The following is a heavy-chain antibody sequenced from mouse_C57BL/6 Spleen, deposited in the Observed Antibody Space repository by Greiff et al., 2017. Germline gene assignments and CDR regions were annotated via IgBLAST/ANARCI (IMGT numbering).Heavy chain of an antibody. V-gene: IGHV1-39*01. CDR3: ARSDGRSYFDY. J-gene: IGHJ2*01. CDR2: ISPNYGTT. Sequence: VHVKQSGPELVKPGASVKISCKASGYSFTDYNMNWVKQSNGKSLEWIGVISPNYGTTSYNQKFKGKATLTVDQSSSTAYMQLNSLTSEDSAVYSCARSDGRSYFDYWGQGTTRTVSS. D-gene: IGHD1-1*01. CDR1: GYSFTDYN.